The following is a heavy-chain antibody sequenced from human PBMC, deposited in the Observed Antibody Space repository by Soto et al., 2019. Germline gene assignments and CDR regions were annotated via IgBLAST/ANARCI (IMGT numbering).Heavy chain of an antibody. J-gene: IGHJ3*02. CDR2: ISSSSSTI. CDR3: ARDITVVVVAVDAFDI. V-gene: IGHV3-48*01. D-gene: IGHD2-15*01. CDR1: GFTFSSYS. Sequence: GGSLRLSCAASGFTFSSYSMNWVRQAPGKGLEWVSYISSSSSTIYYADSVKGRFTISRDNAKNSLYLQMNSLRAEDTAVYYCARDITVVVVAVDAFDIWGQGTMVTVSS.